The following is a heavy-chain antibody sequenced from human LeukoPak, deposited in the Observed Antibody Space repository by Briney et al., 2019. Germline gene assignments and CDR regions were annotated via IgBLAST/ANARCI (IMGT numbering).Heavy chain of an antibody. V-gene: IGHV4-59*08. D-gene: IGHD1-26*01. Sequence: PSETLPLTCTVTGASISSYYWSWIRQPPRNGLDWIGYIHDSGSTNYNSSHKSRVTMSVDTSKNQFSLKMSSETAADTAVYYCARHSGSYGGAFDIWGQGTMVTVSS. CDR2: IHDSGST. CDR3: ARHSGSYGGAFDI. J-gene: IGHJ3*02. CDR1: GASISSYY.